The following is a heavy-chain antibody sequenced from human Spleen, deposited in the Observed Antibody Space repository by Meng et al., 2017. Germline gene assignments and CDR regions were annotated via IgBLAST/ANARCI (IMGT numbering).Heavy chain of an antibody. CDR1: GFTFRSYA. CDR2: ISYDGSNK. V-gene: IGHV3-30-3*01. Sequence: QVQLVESGGGVVQPGRSLRLSCAASGFTFRSYAMHWVRQAPGKGLEWVAVISYDGSNKHNADSVKGRFTISRDNSKNTLYLQMNSLRAEDTAVYYCARDYTRGFDIWGQGTMVTVSS. CDR3: ARDYTRGFDI. J-gene: IGHJ3*02.